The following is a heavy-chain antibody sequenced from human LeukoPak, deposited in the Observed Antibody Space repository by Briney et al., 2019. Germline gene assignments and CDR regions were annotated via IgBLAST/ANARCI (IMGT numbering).Heavy chain of an antibody. Sequence: GGSLRLSCAASGFTCSDYYMSWIRQAPGKGLEWVSYISSSGSTIYYADSVKGRFTISRDNAKNSLYLQMNSLRAEDTAVYYCARDKSGGATSFDYWGQGTLVTVSS. CDR3: ARDKSGGATSFDY. CDR1: GFTCSDYY. CDR2: ISSSGSTI. V-gene: IGHV3-11*01. J-gene: IGHJ4*02. D-gene: IGHD1-26*01.